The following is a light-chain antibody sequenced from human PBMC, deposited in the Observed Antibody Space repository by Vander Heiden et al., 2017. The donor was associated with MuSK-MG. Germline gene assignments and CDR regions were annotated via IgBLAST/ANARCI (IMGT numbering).Light chain of an antibody. CDR1: KLGDKY. J-gene: IGLJ1*01. CDR3: QAWDSSTPNYV. CDR2: QDS. Sequence: SYELTQPPSVSVSPGQTASITCSGDKLGDKYACWYQQKPGQSPVLVIYQDSKRPSGIPERFSCSNSGNTATLTISGTQAMDEADYYCQAWDSSTPNYVFGTGTKVTVL. V-gene: IGLV3-1*01.